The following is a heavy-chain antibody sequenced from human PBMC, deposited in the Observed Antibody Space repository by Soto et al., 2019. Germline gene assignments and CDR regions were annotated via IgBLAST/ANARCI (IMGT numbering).Heavy chain of an antibody. V-gene: IGHV3-66*01. Sequence: HPGGSLRLSCVASGFAVSSSFMSWVRQAPGKGLEWVSVIYTDARPFYADSVKGRFTISRDNSKNSLYLQMTTLRVEDTAVYFCAIGTASTTAVEYWGQGTLVTVSS. D-gene: IGHD2-21*02. CDR2: IYTDARP. CDR3: AIGTASTTAVEY. J-gene: IGHJ1*01. CDR1: GFAVSSSF.